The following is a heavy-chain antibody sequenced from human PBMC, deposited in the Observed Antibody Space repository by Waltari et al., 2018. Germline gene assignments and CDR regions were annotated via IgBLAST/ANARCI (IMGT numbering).Heavy chain of an antibody. D-gene: IGHD3-22*01. J-gene: IGHJ4*02. CDR3: ATGSSGLDY. CDR2: VIPSFGTA. Sequence: QVQLVQSGAEVKKPGSSVKVSCKASGGTFSSYAISWVRQAPGQGLEWMGGVIPSFGTANDAQKFQGRVTMTEDTSTDTAYMELSSLRSEDTAVYYCATGSSGLDYWGQGTLVTVSS. V-gene: IGHV1-69*14. CDR1: GGTFSSYA.